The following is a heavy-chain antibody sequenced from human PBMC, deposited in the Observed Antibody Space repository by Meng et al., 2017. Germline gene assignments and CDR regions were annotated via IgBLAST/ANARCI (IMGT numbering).Heavy chain of an antibody. CDR2: MNPNSGNT. CDR3: ARGPNRWTGFDY. Sequence: QGQLVLYGVEVKMPGDAVKVSCKSSGYTLTSYEFNWVRQATGQGLEWMGWMNPNSGNTGYAQKFQGRVTMTRNTSISTAYMELSSLRSEDTAVYYCARGPNRWTGFDYWGQGTLVTVSS. D-gene: IGHD3/OR15-3a*01. V-gene: IGHV1-8*01. J-gene: IGHJ4*02. CDR1: GYTLTSYE.